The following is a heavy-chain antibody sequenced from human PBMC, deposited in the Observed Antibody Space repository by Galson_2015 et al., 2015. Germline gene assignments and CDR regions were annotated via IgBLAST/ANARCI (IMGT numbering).Heavy chain of an antibody. Sequence: SLRLSCAASGFSFSSYAMSWVRQAPGKGLEWVSAITGSGASTYYADSVKGRFTISRDNSKNTLYLQMNSLRAEDTAVYYCAKDRRGIAVLGTEWGQGTQVTVSS. J-gene: IGHJ4*02. CDR1: GFSFSSYA. CDR2: ITGSGAST. CDR3: AKDRRGIAVLGTE. D-gene: IGHD6-19*01. V-gene: IGHV3-23*01.